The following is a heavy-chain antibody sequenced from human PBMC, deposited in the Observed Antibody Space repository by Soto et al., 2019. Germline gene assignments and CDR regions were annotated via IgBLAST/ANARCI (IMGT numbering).Heavy chain of an antibody. CDR2: IKSKTDGGTT. J-gene: IGHJ6*02. CDR1: GFTFSNAW. CDR3: TTEDCSSTSCYDYYYGMDV. V-gene: IGHV3-15*07. Sequence: PGGSLRLSCAASGFTFSNAWMNWVRQAPGKGLEWVGRIKSKTDGGTTDYAAPVKGRFTISRDDSKNTLYLQMNSLKTEDTAVYYCTTEDCSSTSCYDYYYGMDVWGQGTTVTVSS. D-gene: IGHD2-2*01.